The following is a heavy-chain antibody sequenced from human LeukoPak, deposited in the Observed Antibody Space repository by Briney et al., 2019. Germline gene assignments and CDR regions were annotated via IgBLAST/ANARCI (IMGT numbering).Heavy chain of an antibody. CDR3: ARLTSTYYYDSSGYYYFDY. J-gene: IGHJ4*02. Sequence: GASVKVSCKASGYTFNTYGITWVRQAPGQGLEWMGWISGYNGKTKYAQKLQDRVTMTTDTSTTTAYMELRSLRSDDTAVYYCARLTSTYYYDSSGYYYFDYWGQGTLVTVS. D-gene: IGHD3-22*01. CDR2: ISGYNGKT. V-gene: IGHV1-18*01. CDR1: GYTFNTYG.